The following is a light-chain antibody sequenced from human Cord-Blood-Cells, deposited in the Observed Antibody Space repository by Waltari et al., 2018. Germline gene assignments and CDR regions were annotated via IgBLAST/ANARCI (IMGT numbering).Light chain of an antibody. CDR3: QKSYSTPVV. CDR2: AAS. V-gene: IGKV1-39*01. J-gene: IGKJ1*01. CDR1: QSISSY. Sequence: DIQMTQSPSSLSASVGDRVTITCRASQSISSYLNWYQQKPWKAPKLLIYAASSLQSGVPSRFSGSGSGTDFTLTISSLQPGDFATYYCQKSYSTPVVFGQGTKVEIK.